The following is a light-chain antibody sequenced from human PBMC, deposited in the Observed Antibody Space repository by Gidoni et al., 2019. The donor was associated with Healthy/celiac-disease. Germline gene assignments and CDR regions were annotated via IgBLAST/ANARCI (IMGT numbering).Light chain of an antibody. J-gene: IGLJ2*01. CDR3: AAWDDSLNGVV. CDR1: SSNIGSNT. V-gene: IGLV1-44*01. Sequence: QSVLTQPPSASGTPGQRVTISCSGSSSNIGSNTVNWYQQLPGTAPKLLIYSNNQRPPGVPDRFSGSKSGTSASLAISGLQSEYEADYYCAAWDDSLNGVVFGGGTKLTVL. CDR2: SNN.